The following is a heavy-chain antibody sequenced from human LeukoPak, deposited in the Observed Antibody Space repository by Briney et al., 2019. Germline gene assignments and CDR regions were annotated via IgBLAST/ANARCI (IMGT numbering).Heavy chain of an antibody. CDR2: ISAYNGNT. Sequence: ASVKVSCKASGYTFTSYGISWVRQAPGQGLEWMGWISAYNGNTNYAQKLQGRVTMTTDTSTSTAYMELRSLRSDDTAVYYCAKDGSLGYCSGGSCDAFDIWGQGTMVTVSS. V-gene: IGHV1-18*01. CDR3: AKDGSLGYCSGGSCDAFDI. CDR1: GYTFTSYG. D-gene: IGHD2-15*01. J-gene: IGHJ3*02.